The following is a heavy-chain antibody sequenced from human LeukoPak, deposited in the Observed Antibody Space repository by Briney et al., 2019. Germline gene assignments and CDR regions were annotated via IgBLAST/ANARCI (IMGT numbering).Heavy chain of an antibody. D-gene: IGHD3-10*01. J-gene: IGHJ4*02. V-gene: IGHV3-74*01. CDR3: VLYGLGSPH. CDR2: INSDATAT. Sequence: YPGGSLRLSCAASGFTFSSYEMNWVRQAPGKGLVWVSRINSDATATVYADSVRGRFTISRDNAKNTLYLQMNSLRAEDTAVYYCVLYGLGSPHWGQGTLVTVSS. CDR1: GFTFSSYE.